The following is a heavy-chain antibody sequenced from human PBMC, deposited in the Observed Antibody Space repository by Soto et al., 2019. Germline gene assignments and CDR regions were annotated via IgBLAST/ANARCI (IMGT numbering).Heavy chain of an antibody. CDR2: IKSKTDGGTT. CDR1: GFTFSNAW. V-gene: IGHV3-15*07. Sequence: GGSLRLSCAASGFTFSNAWMNWVRQAPGKGLEWVGRIKSKTDGGTTDYAAPVKGRFTISRDDSKNTLYLQMNSLKTEDTAVYYCTTDHVKSWNDSIFDYWGQGTLVTVSS. D-gene: IGHD1-1*01. CDR3: TTDHVKSWNDSIFDY. J-gene: IGHJ4*02.